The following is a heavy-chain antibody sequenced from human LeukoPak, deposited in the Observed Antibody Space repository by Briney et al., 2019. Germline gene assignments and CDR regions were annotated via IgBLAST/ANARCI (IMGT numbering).Heavy chain of an antibody. Sequence: GSLRLSCAASGFTFSSYSMNWVRQAPGKGLEWVSSISTSSSYIYYADSVKGRFTVSRDNAKNSLYLQMNSLRAEDTAVYYCARDRGDGYKHFDNWGQGTLVTVSS. D-gene: IGHD5-24*01. CDR1: GFTFSSYS. V-gene: IGHV3-21*01. CDR2: ISTSSSYI. J-gene: IGHJ4*02. CDR3: ARDRGDGYKHFDN.